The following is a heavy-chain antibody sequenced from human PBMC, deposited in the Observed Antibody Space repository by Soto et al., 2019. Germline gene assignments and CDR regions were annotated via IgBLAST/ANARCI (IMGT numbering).Heavy chain of an antibody. CDR3: VSQRTTVPTKAYFDY. J-gene: IGHJ4*02. D-gene: IGHD4-17*01. V-gene: IGHV4-39*01. CDR2: VYYRGRS. CDR1: GGSVTNSSYY. Sequence: SETLSLTCFVSGGSVTNSSYYWGWIRQSPGKGLEWIGSVYYRGRSYSKSSVKSRVTISVDTSKNRFSLSLNSVTASDTAVYFCVSQRTTVPTKAYFDYWGPGALVTVSS.